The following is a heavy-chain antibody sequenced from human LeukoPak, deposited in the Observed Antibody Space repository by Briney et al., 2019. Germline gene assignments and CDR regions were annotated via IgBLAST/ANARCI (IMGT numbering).Heavy chain of an antibody. D-gene: IGHD3-10*01. CDR2: INSDGSST. CDR3: ARGVRGYYYGSGSYYPY. CDR1: GFTFSSYW. Sequence: GGSLRLSCAASGFTFSSYWMHWVRQAPGKGLVWVSRINSDGSSTIYADSVKGRFTISRDNAKNTLYLQMNSLRAEDTAVYYCARGVRGYYYGSGSYYPYWGQGTLVTVSS. J-gene: IGHJ4*02. V-gene: IGHV3-74*01.